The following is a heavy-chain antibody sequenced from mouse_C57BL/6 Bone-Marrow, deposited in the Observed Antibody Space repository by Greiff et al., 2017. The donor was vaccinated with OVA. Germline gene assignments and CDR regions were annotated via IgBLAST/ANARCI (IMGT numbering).Heavy chain of an antibody. J-gene: IGHJ2*01. CDR3: ARSTMVTTWGY. Sequence: EVQRVEPGGGLVQPGESLKLSCESNEYEFPSHDMSWVRQTPEQRLELVAAINSDGGSTYYPDTMKRRFIISRDNTEKTLYLKMSSLRSEDTAVYYCARSTMVTTWGYWGKGTTLTVSS. V-gene: IGHV5-2*01. CDR2: INSDGGST. CDR1: EYEFPSHD. D-gene: IGHD2-2*01.